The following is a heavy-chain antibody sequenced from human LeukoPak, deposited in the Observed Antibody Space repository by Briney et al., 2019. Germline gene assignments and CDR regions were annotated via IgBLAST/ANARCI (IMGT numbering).Heavy chain of an antibody. CDR3: ARSPRILARYFDY. V-gene: IGHV4-61*02. J-gene: IGHJ4*02. CDR2: IYTSGST. Sequence: SETLSLTCTVSGGSISSGSCYWSWIRQPAGKGLEWIGRIYTSGSTNYNPSLKSRVTISVDTSKNQFSLKLSSVTAADTAVYYCARSPRILARYFDYWGQGTLVTVSS. CDR1: GGSISSGSCY. D-gene: IGHD3-3*02.